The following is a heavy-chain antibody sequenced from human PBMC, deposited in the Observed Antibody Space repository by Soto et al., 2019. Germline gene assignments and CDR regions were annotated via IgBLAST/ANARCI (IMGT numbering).Heavy chain of an antibody. J-gene: IGHJ3*02. V-gene: IGHV3-15*07. CDR2: IRSKADGGIT. D-gene: IGHD6-19*01. Sequence: EVQLVESGGGLVKPGGSLRLSCAASGITVSNAWMNWVRQAPGKGLEWVGRIRSKADGGITDYPAPVKGRFTISRDDSKNMVHLKIDSLKTEDTAVYYCTTGGSPLDTWGQGTMVTVSS. CDR1: GITVSNAW. CDR3: TTGGSPLDT.